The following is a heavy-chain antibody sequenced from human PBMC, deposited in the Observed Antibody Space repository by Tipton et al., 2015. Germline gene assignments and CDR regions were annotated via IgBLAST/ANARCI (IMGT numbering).Heavy chain of an antibody. Sequence: QLVQSGAEVKKPGASVKVSCKASGYTFIGYYMHWVRQAPGQGLEWMGWINPDSGGTNYAQKFQGRVTMTRDTSISTAYMELSGLGSDDTAVYYCARDQNPIIAVTGTFWFDPWGQGTLVTVSS. CDR3: ARDQNPIIAVTGTFWFDP. CDR2: INPDSGGT. CDR1: GYTFIGYY. V-gene: IGHV1-2*02. J-gene: IGHJ5*02. D-gene: IGHD6-19*01.